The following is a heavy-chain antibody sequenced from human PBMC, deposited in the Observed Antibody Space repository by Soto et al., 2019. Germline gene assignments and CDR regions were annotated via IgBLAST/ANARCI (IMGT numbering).Heavy chain of an antibody. J-gene: IGHJ4*02. CDR1: GGSISSGGYY. V-gene: IGHV4-31*03. D-gene: IGHD3-22*01. Sequence: PSETLSLTCTVSGGSISSGGYYWSWIRQHPGKGLEWIGCIYYSGSTYYNPSLKSRVTISVDTSKNQFSLKLSSVTAADTAVYYCARVSYYDSSGYYYFDYWGQGTLVTVSS. CDR2: IYYSGST. CDR3: ARVSYYDSSGYYYFDY.